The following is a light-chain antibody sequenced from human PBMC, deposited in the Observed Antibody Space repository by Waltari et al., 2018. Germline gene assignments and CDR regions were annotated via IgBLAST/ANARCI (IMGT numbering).Light chain of an antibody. CDR2: DVS. J-gene: IGLJ2*01. CDR1: SSDVGGCNH. V-gene: IGLV2-14*03. Sequence: HSALTQPASVSGSPGQSITIPCTGTSSDVGGCNHVPWYQQHPGKAPKLMIFDVSYRPSGISNRFSGSKSGNTASLTISGLQAEDEADYYCSSYISSDTLELFGGGTSLTVL. CDR3: SSYISSDTLEL.